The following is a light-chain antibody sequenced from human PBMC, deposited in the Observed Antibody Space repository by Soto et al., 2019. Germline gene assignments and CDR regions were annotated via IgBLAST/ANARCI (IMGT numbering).Light chain of an antibody. CDR1: QSVYSN. CDR3: QQYDIRPST. V-gene: IGKV3-15*01. CDR2: GAS. Sequence: EIVMTQSPATLSVSPGERATLSCRASQSVYSNLAWYQQKPGQAPRLLIYGASTRATGVPAKFSASGSGTEFTLTISSLQSEDSAVYYCQQYDIRPSTFGQGTKVEIK. J-gene: IGKJ1*01.